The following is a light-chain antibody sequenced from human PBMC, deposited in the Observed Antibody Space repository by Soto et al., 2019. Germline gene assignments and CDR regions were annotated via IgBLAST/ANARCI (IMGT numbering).Light chain of an antibody. CDR3: QQYDKLWT. CDR2: GAS. CDR1: QSVSIN. J-gene: IGKJ1*01. Sequence: EIVMTQSPATLSVSPGERATLSCRASQSVSINLAWYQQKPGQAPRLLIYGASIRATGIPARLSGSGSGTEFSLTINSLKYEDFGVSFCQQYDKLWTSGQETTVDIK. V-gene: IGKV3-15*01.